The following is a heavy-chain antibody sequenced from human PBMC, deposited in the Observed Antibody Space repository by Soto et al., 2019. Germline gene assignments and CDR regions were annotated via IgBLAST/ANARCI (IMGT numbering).Heavy chain of an antibody. Sequence: GGSLRLSCAVSGFMCSSYDMSWVRQAPGKGLEWVSTILVGGSTHYEDSVKGRFTISRDTSKNTVYLQMNSLTAGDTAVYYCAKATATGGGAFEICGQGTMVTVSS. J-gene: IGHJ3*02. D-gene: IGHD2-8*02. CDR1: GFMCSSYD. CDR3: AKATATGGGAFEI. V-gene: IGHV3-23*01. CDR2: ILVGGST.